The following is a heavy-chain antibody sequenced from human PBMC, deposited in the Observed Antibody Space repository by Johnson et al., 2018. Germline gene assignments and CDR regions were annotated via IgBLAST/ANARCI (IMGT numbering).Heavy chain of an antibody. CDR2: MNPHSGNT. Sequence: QVQLVQSGAEVKKPGASVKVSCKASGYTFTSYDINWVRQATGQGLEWMGWMNPHSGNTGYAQKFQGRVTMTRNNSMSTAYMELSRLRSEDTAVYYCASPSRYCDYPHYYYGMDGWGQGTTVTVSS. V-gene: IGHV1-8*01. J-gene: IGHJ6*02. CDR3: ASPSRYCDYPHYYYGMDG. CDR1: GYTFTSYD. D-gene: IGHD4-17*01.